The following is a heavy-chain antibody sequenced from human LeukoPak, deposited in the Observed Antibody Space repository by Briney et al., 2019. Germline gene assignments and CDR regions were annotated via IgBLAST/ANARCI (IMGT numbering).Heavy chain of an antibody. Sequence: SETLSLTCTVSGGSIRSSSYYRGWVRHPPGKGLEWIGSIYYSGSTYYNPSLKSRVTISVDTSKNQFSLKLSAVTAADTAMSSCARRLDYWGQGTLVTVSS. V-gene: IGHV4-39*01. CDR3: ARRLDY. D-gene: IGHD3-22*01. CDR2: IYYSGST. J-gene: IGHJ4*02. CDR1: GGSIRSSSYY.